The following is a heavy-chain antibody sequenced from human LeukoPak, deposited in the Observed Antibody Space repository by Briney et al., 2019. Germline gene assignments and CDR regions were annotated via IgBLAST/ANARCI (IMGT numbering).Heavy chain of an antibody. CDR3: ASRAAGYYYYGMDV. V-gene: IGHV4-4*07. Sequence: RPSETLSLTCTVSGGSSSSYYWSWIRQPAGKGLEWIGRIYTSGSTNYNPSLKSRVTMSVDTSKNQFSLKLSSVTAADTAVYYCASRAAGYYYYGMDVWGQGTTVTVSS. D-gene: IGHD6-13*01. CDR2: IYTSGST. CDR1: GGSSSSYY. J-gene: IGHJ6*02.